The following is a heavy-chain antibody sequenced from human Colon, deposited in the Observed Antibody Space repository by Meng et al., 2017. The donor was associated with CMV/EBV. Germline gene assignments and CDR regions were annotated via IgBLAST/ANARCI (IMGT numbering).Heavy chain of an antibody. J-gene: IGHJ6*02. CDR3: ARDRSIMITSGATHGMDV. D-gene: IGHD3-16*01. CDR2: IHHSGNS. Sequence: GSLRLSCSVSGDSMGNYYWTWIRQTPGKGLEWIGYIHHSGNSNYNPSLKSRVTMSIDTSNNQFSLKLSSVTAADTAVYYCARDRSIMITSGATHGMDVWGQGTLVTVSS. CDR1: GDSMGNYY. V-gene: IGHV4-59*01.